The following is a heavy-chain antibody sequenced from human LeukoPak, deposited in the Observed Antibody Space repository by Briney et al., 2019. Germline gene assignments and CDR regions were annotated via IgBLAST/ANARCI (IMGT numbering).Heavy chain of an antibody. J-gene: IGHJ5*02. CDR3: ARDTRLRTSSRWFDP. D-gene: IGHD2-2*01. CDR2: ISAYNGNT. V-gene: IGHV1-18*01. Sequence: ASVKVSSKASGYTFTSYGISWVRQAPGQGLEWMGWISAYNGNTNYAQKLQGRVTMTTDTSTSTAYMELRSLRSDDTAVYYCARDTRLRTSSRWFDPWGQGTLVTVSS. CDR1: GYTFTSYG.